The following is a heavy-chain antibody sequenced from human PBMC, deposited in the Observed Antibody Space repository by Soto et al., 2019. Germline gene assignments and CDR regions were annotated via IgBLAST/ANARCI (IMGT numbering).Heavy chain of an antibody. V-gene: IGHV1-18*01. D-gene: IGHD3-9*01. Sequence: GASVKVSCKASGYTFTSYGISWVRRAPGQGLEWMGWISAYNGNTNYAQKLQGRVTMTRDTSTSTVYIELSSLRSEDTAVFYCARVFGTYYDILTGLWGGRFDYWGQGTQVTVSS. CDR3: ARVFGTYYDILTGLWGGRFDY. CDR1: GYTFTSYG. CDR2: ISAYNGNT. J-gene: IGHJ4*02.